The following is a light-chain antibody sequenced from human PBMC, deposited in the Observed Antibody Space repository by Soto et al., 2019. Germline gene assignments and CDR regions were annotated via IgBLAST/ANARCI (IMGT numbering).Light chain of an antibody. CDR1: QGISNH. CDR3: QKYNSAPPFT. V-gene: IGKV1-27*01. CDR2: AAS. Sequence: DIQMTQSPSSLSASVGHIITITCRASQGISNHLAWDQQKPWKVPKLLIYAASTLQSGVPSRFSGSGSGTDFTLTISSLQPEDVATYYCQKYNSAPPFTFGPGTKVDIK. J-gene: IGKJ3*01.